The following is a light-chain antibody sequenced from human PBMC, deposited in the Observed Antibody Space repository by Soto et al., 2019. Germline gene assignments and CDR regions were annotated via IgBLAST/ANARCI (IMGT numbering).Light chain of an antibody. Sequence: QSVLTQPASVSGSPGQSITISCTGASSDVGGYNFVSWYQHHPGTPPKLIIYEVTHRPSGVSHRFSGSKSANTASLTISGLQVEDEADYYCSSYTSSSTPYVFGTGTKVTVL. CDR3: SSYTSSSTPYV. V-gene: IGLV2-14*01. J-gene: IGLJ1*01. CDR2: EVT. CDR1: SSDVGGYNF.